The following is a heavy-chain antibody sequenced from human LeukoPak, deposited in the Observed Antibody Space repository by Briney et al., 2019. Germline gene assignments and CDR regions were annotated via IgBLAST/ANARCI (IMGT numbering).Heavy chain of an antibody. CDR1: GFTFDDYA. J-gene: IGHJ4*02. Sequence: GGSLRLSCAASGFTFDDYAMHWVRQAPGKGLEWVSLISWDGGSTYYADSVKGRFTISRDNSKNSLYLQMNSLRAEDTAVYYCAKEGYAYGYSHFDFWGQGTLVTVSS. V-gene: IGHV3-43D*03. D-gene: IGHD5-18*01. CDR2: ISWDGGST. CDR3: AKEGYAYGYSHFDF.